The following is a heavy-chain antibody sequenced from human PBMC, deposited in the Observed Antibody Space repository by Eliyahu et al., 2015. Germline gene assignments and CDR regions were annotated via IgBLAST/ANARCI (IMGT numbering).Heavy chain of an antibody. V-gene: IGHV3-30*18. D-gene: IGHD6-19*01. CDR2: ISDDGSNK. Sequence: QVQLVESGGGVVQPGRSLRLSCAXSGFTFSSYGLHWVRXAPGKGLEWVAVISDDGSNKYYADSVKGRFTISRDNSKNTLYLQMNSLRAEDTAVYYCAKVFWSSGWYFDYWGQGTLVTVSS. J-gene: IGHJ4*02. CDR3: AKVFWSSGWYFDY. CDR1: GFTFSSYG.